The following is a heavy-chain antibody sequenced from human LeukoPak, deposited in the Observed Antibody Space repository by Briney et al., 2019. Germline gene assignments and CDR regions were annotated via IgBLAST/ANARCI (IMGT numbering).Heavy chain of an antibody. CDR2: ISSNGGST. CDR1: GFTFSSYA. Sequence: GGSLRLSCSASGFTFSSYAMHWVRQAPGKGLEYVSAISSNGGSTYYADSVKGRFTISRDNSKNTLYLQMSSLRAEDTAVYYCVKGIYSSGLYWDYWGQGTPVTVSS. J-gene: IGHJ4*02. CDR3: VKGIYSSGLYWDY. V-gene: IGHV3-64D*06. D-gene: IGHD6-19*01.